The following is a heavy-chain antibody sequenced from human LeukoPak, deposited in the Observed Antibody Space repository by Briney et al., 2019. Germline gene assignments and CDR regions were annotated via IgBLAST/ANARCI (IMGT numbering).Heavy chain of an antibody. J-gene: IGHJ3*02. V-gene: IGHV3-11*05. Sequence: GGSLRLSCAASGFTVSDYYMNWIRQAPGKGLEWLSYIDRSGSYTNYADSVKGRFTISRDNAKNSLFLQMNSLRAEDTAVYYCARGLAVAGAFDIWGQGTMVTVSS. CDR1: GFTVSDYY. D-gene: IGHD6-19*01. CDR2: IDRSGSYT. CDR3: ARGLAVAGAFDI.